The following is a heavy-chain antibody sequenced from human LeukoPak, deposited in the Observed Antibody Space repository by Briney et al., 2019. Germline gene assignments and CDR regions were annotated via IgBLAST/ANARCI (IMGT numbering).Heavy chain of an antibody. CDR2: ISSSGAYI. Sequence: PGGSLRLSCAASGFTFSSYTVTWVRQTPGKGLEWVSSISSSGAYIDFAASLKGRFTVSRDNAKNSLYLQMNSLRGDDTAVYYCARDGEFCPSSNCPPDYHYYYMDVWGRGTTVTVSS. D-gene: IGHD2-2*01. V-gene: IGHV3-21*01. J-gene: IGHJ6*03. CDR1: GFTFSSYT. CDR3: ARDGEFCPSSNCPPDYHYYYMDV.